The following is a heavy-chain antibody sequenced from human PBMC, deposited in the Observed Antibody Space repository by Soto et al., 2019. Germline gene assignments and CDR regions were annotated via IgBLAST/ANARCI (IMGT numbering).Heavy chain of an antibody. CDR3: AKDAGSTWFNYFDS. J-gene: IGHJ4*02. CDR1: GFNFDEFA. CDR2: IGWDSGKI. D-gene: IGHD6-13*01. V-gene: IGHV3-9*01. Sequence: EVQLVESGGDLVQPGRSLRLSCAATGFNFDEFAMHWVRQAPGKGLEWVSGIGWDSGKIGYAESVKGRFIVSRDSTKKSLYLQMNDLRPEDTALYFCAKDAGSTWFNYFDSWGQGTLVSASS.